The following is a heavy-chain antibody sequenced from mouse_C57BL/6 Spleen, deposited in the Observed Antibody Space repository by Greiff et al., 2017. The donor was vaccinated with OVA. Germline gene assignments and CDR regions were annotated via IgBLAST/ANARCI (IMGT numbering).Heavy chain of an antibody. CDR1: GYTFTSYW. J-gene: IGHJ1*03. CDR2: IYPGSGST. Sequence: VQLQQPGAELVKPGASVKMSCKASGYTFTSYWITWVKQRPGQGLEWIGDIYPGSGSTNYNEKFKSKATLTVDTSSSTAYMQLSSLTSEDSAVYYCANITTVVAPYWYFDVWGTGTTVTVSS. CDR3: ANITTVVAPYWYFDV. V-gene: IGHV1-55*01. D-gene: IGHD1-1*01.